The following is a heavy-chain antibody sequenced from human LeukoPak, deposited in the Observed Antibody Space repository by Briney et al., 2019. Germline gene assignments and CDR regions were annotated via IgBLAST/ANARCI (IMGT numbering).Heavy chain of an antibody. Sequence: SVKVSCKASGGTFSSYAISWVRQAPGQGLEWMGGIIPIFGTANYAQKFQGRVTITADESTGTAYMELSSLRSEDTAVYYCARDRFSALTYGFWSGYYRWFGPWGQGTLVTVSS. CDR2: IIPIFGTA. CDR1: GGTFSSYA. J-gene: IGHJ5*02. D-gene: IGHD3-3*01. CDR3: ARDRFSALTYGFWSGYYRWFGP. V-gene: IGHV1-69*13.